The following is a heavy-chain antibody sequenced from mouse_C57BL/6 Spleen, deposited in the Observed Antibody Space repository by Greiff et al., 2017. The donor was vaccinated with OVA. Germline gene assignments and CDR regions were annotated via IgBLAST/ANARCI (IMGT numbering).Heavy chain of an antibody. J-gene: IGHJ1*03. Sequence: VQLKESGPGLVKPSQSLSLTCSVTGYSITSGYYWNWIRQFPGNKLEWMGYISYDGSNNYNPSLKNRISITRDTSKNQFFLKLNSVTTEDTATYYCARNWDVYWYFDVWGTGTTVTVSS. V-gene: IGHV3-6*01. CDR1: GYSITSGYY. D-gene: IGHD4-1*01. CDR3: ARNWDVYWYFDV. CDR2: ISYDGSN.